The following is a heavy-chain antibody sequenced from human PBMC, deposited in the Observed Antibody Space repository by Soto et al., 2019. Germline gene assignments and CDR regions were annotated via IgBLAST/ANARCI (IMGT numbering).Heavy chain of an antibody. V-gene: IGHV3-13*01. CDR2: IGNDGGT. CDR3: ASAGILKVAGTFGDGYFDY. Sequence: SVRLSCAASGFTFSSYDMHWVRQATGKCLVCGPDIGNDGGTYYPGIVKGRFNTSKKNAKNSLYLQMNSLRAGDTAVYYCASAGILKVAGTFGDGYFDYWGQGTLVTVSS. J-gene: IGHJ4*01. CDR1: GFTFSSYD. D-gene: IGHD6-19*01.